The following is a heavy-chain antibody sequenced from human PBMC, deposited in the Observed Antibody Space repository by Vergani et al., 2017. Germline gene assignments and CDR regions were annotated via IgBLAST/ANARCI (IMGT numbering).Heavy chain of an antibody. J-gene: IGHJ6*02. V-gene: IGHV1-69-2*01. Sequence: EVQLVKSGAEVKKPGPTMKISCTVSGYTFTDHSMHWVKHAPGKGLEWMGLVDPEVGETISAEKFKGRVTIAAATSTDTAHYVLSMLRSEGTAAYYCATPQAVTTGGMEVWGQGTTVIVSS. D-gene: IGHD4-17*01. CDR2: VDPEVGET. CDR1: GYTFTDHS. CDR3: ATPQAVTTGGMEV.